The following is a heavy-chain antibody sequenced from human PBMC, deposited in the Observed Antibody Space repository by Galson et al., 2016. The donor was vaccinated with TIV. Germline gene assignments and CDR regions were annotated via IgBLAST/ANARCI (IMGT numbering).Heavy chain of an antibody. Sequence: SLRLSCAASRFNFGTHDMHWVRQAPGRRLEWLTSIRYDGSTKYYTDSVKGRFTISRDNSKNTMSLQMNSLRAADTAVYFCARASSYYGVDDAFDIWGQGIMVTVSS. CDR3: ARASSYYGVDDAFDI. D-gene: IGHD3-3*01. CDR1: RFNFGTHD. V-gene: IGHV3-30*02. CDR2: IRYDGSTK. J-gene: IGHJ3*02.